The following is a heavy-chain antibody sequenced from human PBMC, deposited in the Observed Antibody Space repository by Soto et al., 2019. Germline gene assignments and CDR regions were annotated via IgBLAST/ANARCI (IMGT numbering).Heavy chain of an antibody. Sequence: PSETLSLTCTVSGGSISSGDYYWSWIRQPPGKGLEWIGYIYYSGSTNYNPSLKSRVTISVDTSKNQFSLKLSSVTAADTAVYYCAGGYDLDYFDYWGQGTLVTVSS. D-gene: IGHD5-12*01. CDR3: AGGYDLDYFDY. V-gene: IGHV4-61*08. CDR1: GGSISSGDYY. J-gene: IGHJ4*02. CDR2: IYYSGST.